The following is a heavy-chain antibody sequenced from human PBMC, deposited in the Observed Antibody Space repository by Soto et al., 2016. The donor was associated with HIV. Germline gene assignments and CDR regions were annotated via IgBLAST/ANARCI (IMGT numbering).Heavy chain of an antibody. D-gene: IGHD5-12*01. CDR3: ARARSSPGYGGYEFYFDN. CDR1: GFTFPTYI. J-gene: IGHJ4*02. CDR2: ISSTSSYI. Sequence: EVQLVESGEAWSSLGSLRLSCAASGFTFPTYIMNWVRQAPGKGLEWVSSISSTSSYIYFGDSVQGRFTISRDNAKNSLYLQMNSLRAEDTAVYYCARARSSPGYGGYEFYFDNWGQGTLVTVSS. V-gene: IGHV3-21*06.